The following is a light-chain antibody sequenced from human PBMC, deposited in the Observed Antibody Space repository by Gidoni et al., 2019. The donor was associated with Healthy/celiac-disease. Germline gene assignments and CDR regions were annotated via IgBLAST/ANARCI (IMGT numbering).Light chain of an antibody. CDR3: QQYYSTPQLT. V-gene: IGKV4-1*01. CDR1: QSVLYSSNNKND. CDR2: WAS. Sequence: DIVMTKSPDSLAVSLGERATINCKSSQSVLYSSNNKNDLAWYQQKPGQPPKLLIYWASTRESGVPDRFSGSGSGTDFTLTISSLQAEDVAVYYCQQYYSTPQLTFGGGTKVEIK. J-gene: IGKJ4*01.